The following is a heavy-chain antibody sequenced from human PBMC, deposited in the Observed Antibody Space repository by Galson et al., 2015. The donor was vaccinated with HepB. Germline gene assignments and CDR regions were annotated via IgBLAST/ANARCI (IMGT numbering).Heavy chain of an antibody. CDR2: IYPGDSDT. D-gene: IGHD3-22*01. CDR1: GYSFTSYW. CDR3: ARHLSYYYDSSGYDYFDY. Sequence: QSGAEVKKPGESLKISCKGSGYSFTSYWIGWVRQMPGKGLEWMGIIYPGDSDTRYSPSFQGQVTISADKSISTAYLQWSSLKASDTAMYYCARHLSYYYDSSGYDYFDYWGQGTLVTVSS. V-gene: IGHV5-51*01. J-gene: IGHJ4*02.